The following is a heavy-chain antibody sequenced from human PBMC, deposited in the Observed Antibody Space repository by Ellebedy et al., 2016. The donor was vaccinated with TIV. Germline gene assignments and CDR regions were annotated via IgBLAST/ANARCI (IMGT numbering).Heavy chain of an antibody. Sequence: MPSETLSLTCTVSGGSIGSSSYYWGWIRQPPGKGLEWIGSIYYSGSTYYNPSLKSRVTISVDTSKNQFSLKLNSVTAADTAVYYCARDLAGGSGRFDPWGQGTLVTVSS. CDR1: GGSIGSSSYY. CDR3: ARDLAGGSGRFDP. J-gene: IGHJ5*02. CDR2: IYYSGST. D-gene: IGHD3-10*01. V-gene: IGHV4-39*07.